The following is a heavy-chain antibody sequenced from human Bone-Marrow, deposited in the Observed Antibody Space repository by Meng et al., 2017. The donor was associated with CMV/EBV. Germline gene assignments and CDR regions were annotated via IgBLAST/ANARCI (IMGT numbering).Heavy chain of an antibody. CDR1: GGSISSGGYY. D-gene: IGHD3-10*01. CDR2: IYYSGST. V-gene: IGHV4-31*03. CDR3: ARDISGITMVRGDY. J-gene: IGHJ4*02. Sequence: TLSLTCTVSGGSISSGGYYWSWIRQHPGKGLEWIGYIYYSGSTYYNPSLKSRVTISVDTSKNQFSLKLSSVTAADTAVYYCARDISGITMVRGDYWGQGTLVTVSS.